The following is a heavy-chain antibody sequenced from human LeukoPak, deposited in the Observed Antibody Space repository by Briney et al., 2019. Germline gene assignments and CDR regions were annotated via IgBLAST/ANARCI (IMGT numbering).Heavy chain of an antibody. D-gene: IGHD2-15*01. CDR2: IYYSGST. J-gene: IGHJ6*04. V-gene: IGHV4-31*03. Sequence: PSETPSLTCTVSGVSISSGGYYWRWIRQHPGKGLEWIGYIYYSGSTYYNPSLKSRVTISVDTSKNQFSLKLSSVTAADTAVYYCARDRVVAATLYYYGMDVWGKGTTVTVSS. CDR1: GVSISSGGYY. CDR3: ARDRVVAATLYYYGMDV.